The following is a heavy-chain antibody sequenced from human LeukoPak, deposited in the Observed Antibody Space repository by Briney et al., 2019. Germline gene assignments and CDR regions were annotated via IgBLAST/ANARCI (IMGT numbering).Heavy chain of an antibody. CDR2: FSYSGST. V-gene: IGHV4-39*01. Sequence: SETLSLTCTVSGGSISSSNYYWGWIRQPPGKGLDWIGSFSYSGSTYYNPSLKSRVSIFGDTSKNQFSLKLTSVTAADTAMYYSARQGYFDNYTFDIWGQGTVVTVSS. CDR1: GGSISSSNYY. D-gene: IGHD3-9*01. J-gene: IGHJ3*02. CDR3: ARQGYFDNYTFDI.